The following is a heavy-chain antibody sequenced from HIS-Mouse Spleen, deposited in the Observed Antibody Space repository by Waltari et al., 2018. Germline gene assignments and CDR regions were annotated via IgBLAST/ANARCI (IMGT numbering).Heavy chain of an antibody. CDR2: IYYSGST. Sequence: QLQLQESGPGLVKPSETLSLTCTLSGGSISSSSYSWGWIRQPPGKGLEWIGSIYYSGSTYYNPSIKSRVTISVDTSKNQFSLKLSSVTAADTAVYYCAREIPYSSSWYDWYFDLWGRGTLVTVSS. CDR3: AREIPYSSSWYDWYFDL. J-gene: IGHJ2*01. V-gene: IGHV4-39*07. D-gene: IGHD6-13*01. CDR1: GGSISSSSYS.